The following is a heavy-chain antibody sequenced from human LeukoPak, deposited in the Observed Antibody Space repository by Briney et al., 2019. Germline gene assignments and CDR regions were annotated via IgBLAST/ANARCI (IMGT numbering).Heavy chain of an antibody. D-gene: IGHD3-3*01. CDR1: GGSIRSSSYY. J-gene: IGHJ6*03. CDR3: ARGPRYDFWSGYYYYYYMDV. V-gene: IGHV4-39*01. CDR2: IYYTGST. Sequence: SETLSLTCTVSGGSIRSSSYYWGWIRQPPGKGLEWIGCIYYTGSTYYNPSLKSRVNISVDTSKNQFSLKLSSVTAADTAVYYCARGPRYDFWSGYYYYYYMDVWGKGTTVTVSS.